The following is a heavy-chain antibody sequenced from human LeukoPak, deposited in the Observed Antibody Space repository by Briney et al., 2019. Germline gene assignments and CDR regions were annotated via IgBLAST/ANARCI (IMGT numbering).Heavy chain of an antibody. CDR2: IYYSGST. CDR1: GGSISSHY. Sequence: PSETLSLTCTVSGGSISSHYWSWIRQPPGKGLEWIGYIYYSGSTNYNPSLKSRVTISVDTSKNQFSLKLSSVTAADTAVYYCARHSSYYGSGYFDYWGQGTLVTVSS. J-gene: IGHJ4*02. D-gene: IGHD3-10*01. V-gene: IGHV4-59*08. CDR3: ARHSSYYGSGYFDY.